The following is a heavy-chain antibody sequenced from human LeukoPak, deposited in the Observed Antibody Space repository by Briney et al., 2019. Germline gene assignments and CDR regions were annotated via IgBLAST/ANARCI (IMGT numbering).Heavy chain of an antibody. CDR1: GGSISSYY. Sequence: SETLSLTCTVSGGSISSYYWSWIRQPPGKGLEWIGYIYYSGSTNYNPSLKSRVTISVDTSKNQFSLKLSSVTAADTAVYYCARDRELYFAPWGQGTLVTVSS. CDR3: ARDRELYFAP. D-gene: IGHD1-26*01. J-gene: IGHJ5*02. CDR2: IYYSGST. V-gene: IGHV4-59*01.